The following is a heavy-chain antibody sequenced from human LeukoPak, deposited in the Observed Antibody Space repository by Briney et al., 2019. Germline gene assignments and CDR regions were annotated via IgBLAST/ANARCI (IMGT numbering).Heavy chain of an antibody. D-gene: IGHD6-13*01. Sequence: PGGSLRLSCAASEFTFDDYGMSWVRQAPGKGLEWVSGINWNGGSTGYADSVKGRFTISRDNAKNSLYLQMNSLRAEDTALYYCARERPGIAAAGTPYYYYYYMDVWGKGTTVTVSS. J-gene: IGHJ6*03. V-gene: IGHV3-20*04. CDR3: ARERPGIAAAGTPYYYYYYMDV. CDR1: EFTFDDYG. CDR2: INWNGGST.